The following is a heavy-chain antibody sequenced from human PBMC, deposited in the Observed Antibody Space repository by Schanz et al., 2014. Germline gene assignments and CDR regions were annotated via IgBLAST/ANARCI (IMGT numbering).Heavy chain of an antibody. V-gene: IGHV4-4*02. CDR3: ARRSVSPSGNSYGYVVAWFDP. J-gene: IGHJ5*02. D-gene: IGHD5-18*01. Sequence: QVQLQESGPGLVKPSGTLSLTCAVSGGSISSSNWWSWVRQPPGKGLEWIGEIYHSGSTNYKPSLKSRVTIAAGKSKNQFSLKLRSVTAADTAVYYCARRSVSPSGNSYGYVVAWFDPWGQGTLVIVSS. CDR1: GGSISSSNW. CDR2: IYHSGST.